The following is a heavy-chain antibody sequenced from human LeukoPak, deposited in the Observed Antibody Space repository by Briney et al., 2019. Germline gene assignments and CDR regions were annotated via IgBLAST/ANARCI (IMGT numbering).Heavy chain of an antibody. J-gene: IGHJ6*03. CDR1: GFTFSSYW. CDR3: AREMGDLDYYYYYMDV. V-gene: IGHV3-7*01. D-gene: IGHD2-21*02. Sequence: PGGSLRLSCAASGFTFSSYWMSWVRQAPGKGLEWVANIKQDGSEKYYVDSVKGRFTISRDNAKNSLYPQMNSLRAEDTAVYYCAREMGDLDYYYYYMDVWGKGTTVTVSS. CDR2: IKQDGSEK.